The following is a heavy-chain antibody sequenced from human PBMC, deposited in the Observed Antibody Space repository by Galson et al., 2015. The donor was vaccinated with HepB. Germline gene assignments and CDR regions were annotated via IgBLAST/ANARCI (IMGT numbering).Heavy chain of an antibody. J-gene: IGHJ4*02. CDR3: ARDLYIRAGGGGGSFLGY. Sequence: SLRLSCAASGFTFSSYAMHWVRQAPGKGLEWVAVISYDGSNKYYADSVKGRFTISRDNSKNTLYLQMNSRRAEDTAVYYCARDLYIRAGGGGGSFLGYWGQGTLVTVSS. D-gene: IGHD1-26*01. CDR2: ISYDGSNK. CDR1: GFTFSSYA. V-gene: IGHV3-30*04.